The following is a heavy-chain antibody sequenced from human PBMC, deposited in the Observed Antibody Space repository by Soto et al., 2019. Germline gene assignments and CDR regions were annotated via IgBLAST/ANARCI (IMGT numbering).Heavy chain of an antibody. CDR3: ARPVAEQLGDYVYYFDY. D-gene: IGHD4-17*01. CDR2: IYPGDSDT. J-gene: IGHJ4*02. CDR1: GYSFTSYW. Sequence: GESLKISCKGSGYSFTSYWIGWVRQMPGKGLEWMGIIYPGDSDTRYSPSFQGQVTISADKSISTAYLQWSSLKASDTAMYYCARPVAEQLGDYVYYFDYWGQGTLVTVSS. V-gene: IGHV5-51*01.